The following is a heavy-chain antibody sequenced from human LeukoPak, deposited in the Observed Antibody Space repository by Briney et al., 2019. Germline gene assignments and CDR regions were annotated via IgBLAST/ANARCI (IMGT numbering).Heavy chain of an antibody. Sequence: NPSETLSLTCTVSGGSINSGDYYWSWIRQPPGKGLEWIGYIYYTGNTYYNPSLKSRINISVDTSKKQFSLKLSSVTAADTAVYYCARGVTTVTNRYYYYYMDVWGKGTTVTVSS. CDR1: GGSINSGDYY. D-gene: IGHD4-17*01. J-gene: IGHJ6*03. CDR2: IYYTGNT. CDR3: ARGVTTVTNRYYYYYMDV. V-gene: IGHV4-30-4*08.